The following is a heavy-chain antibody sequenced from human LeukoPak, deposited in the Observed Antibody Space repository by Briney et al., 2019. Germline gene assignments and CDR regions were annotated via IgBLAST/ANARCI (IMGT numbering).Heavy chain of an antibody. CDR2: ISSSGSTI. Sequence: PGGSLRLSCAASGFTFSDYQMNWIRQAPGKGLERVSYISSSGSTIYYADSVKGRFALSRDKAKHSLYPQMYSLRADDTAVYYCASRPPRGSTWFYLDYWGQGALVTVSS. CDR1: GFTFSDYQ. CDR3: ASRPPRGSTWFYLDY. V-gene: IGHV3-11*04. D-gene: IGHD6-13*01. J-gene: IGHJ4*02.